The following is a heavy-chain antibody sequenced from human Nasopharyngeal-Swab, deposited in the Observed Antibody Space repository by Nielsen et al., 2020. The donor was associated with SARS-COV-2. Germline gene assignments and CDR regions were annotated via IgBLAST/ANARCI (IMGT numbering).Heavy chain of an antibody. J-gene: IGHJ4*02. V-gene: IGHV1-2*06. Sequence: ASVKVSCKASGYTFTGYYMHWVRQPPGQGLEWMGRINPNSGGTNYAQKFQGRVTMTRDTSISTAYMELSRLRSDDTAVYYCARDPSGYDSDYWGQGTLVTVSS. D-gene: IGHD5-12*01. CDR1: GYTFTGYY. CDR3: ARDPSGYDSDY. CDR2: INPNSGGT.